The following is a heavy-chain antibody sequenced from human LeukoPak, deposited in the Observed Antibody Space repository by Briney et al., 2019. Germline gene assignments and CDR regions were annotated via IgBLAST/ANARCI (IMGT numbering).Heavy chain of an antibody. CDR1: GYTLTELS. Sequence: ASVKVSCKVSGYTLTELSMHWVRQAPGKGLEWMGGFDPEDGETIYAQKFQGRVTMTEDTSTDTAYMELSSLRSEDTAVYYCATDRYGDYRFDYWGQGTLVTVSS. D-gene: IGHD4-17*01. CDR2: FDPEDGET. J-gene: IGHJ4*02. V-gene: IGHV1-24*01. CDR3: ATDRYGDYRFDY.